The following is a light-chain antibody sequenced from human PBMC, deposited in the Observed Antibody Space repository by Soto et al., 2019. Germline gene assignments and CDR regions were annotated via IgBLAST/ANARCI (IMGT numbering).Light chain of an antibody. J-gene: IGLJ1*01. V-gene: IGLV2-11*01. CDR2: DVS. Sequence: SVLTRPRSVSGAAGQAVTISCTGTSSDVGGYNYVSWYQQHPGKAPKLMIYDVSKRPSGVPDRFSGSKSGNTASLTISGLQAEDGADYYCCSYAGSSFYVFGTGTKVTVL. CDR1: SSDVGGYNY. CDR3: CSYAGSSFYV.